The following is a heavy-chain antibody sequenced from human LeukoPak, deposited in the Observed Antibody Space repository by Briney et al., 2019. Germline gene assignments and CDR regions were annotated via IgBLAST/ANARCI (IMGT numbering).Heavy chain of an antibody. D-gene: IGHD2-15*01. CDR3: AKDQLGYCSGGSCAPLFDY. CDR1: GFTFSSYG. CDR2: ISYDGSNK. J-gene: IGHJ4*02. Sequence: PGRSLRLSCAASGFTFSSYGMHWVRQAPGKGLEWVAVISYDGSNKYYADSVKGRFTISGDNSKNTLYLQMNSLRAEDTAVYYCAKDQLGYCSGGSCAPLFDYWGQGTLVTVSS. V-gene: IGHV3-30*18.